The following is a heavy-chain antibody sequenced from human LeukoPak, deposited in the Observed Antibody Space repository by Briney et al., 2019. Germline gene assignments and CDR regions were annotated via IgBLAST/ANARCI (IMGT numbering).Heavy chain of an antibody. V-gene: IGHV1-69*13. CDR3: ARVTRDDFWSGYSEIYNHYGMDV. Sequence: SVKVSCKASGGTFSSYDISWVRQAPGQGLEWMGGIIPIFGTANYAQKFQARVTITADESTSTAYMELSSLRSEDTAVYYCARVTRDDFWSGYSEIYNHYGMDVWGQGTTVTVSS. CDR2: IIPIFGTA. CDR1: GGTFSSYD. D-gene: IGHD3-3*01. J-gene: IGHJ6*02.